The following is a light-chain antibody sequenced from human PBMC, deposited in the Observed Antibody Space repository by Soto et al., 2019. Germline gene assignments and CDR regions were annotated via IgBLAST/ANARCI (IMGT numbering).Light chain of an antibody. V-gene: IGKV1-5*03. CDR2: KAS. Sequence: DIQMTQSPSTLSASVGDRVTITCRASQSISSWLAWYQQKPGKAPKLLIYKASNLESGVTSRFSGSGSGTEFTLTISSLQPDDFATYYCQQYNSYPLTFGGGTKVEIK. CDR1: QSISSW. CDR3: QQYNSYPLT. J-gene: IGKJ4*01.